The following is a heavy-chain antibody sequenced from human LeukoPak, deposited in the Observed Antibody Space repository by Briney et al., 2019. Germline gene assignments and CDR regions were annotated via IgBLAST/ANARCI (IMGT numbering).Heavy chain of an antibody. V-gene: IGHV3-23*01. Sequence: PGGSLRLSCAASGFTFSSCAMHWVRQAPGKGLEWVSAISGSGGSTYYADSVKGRFTISRDNSKNTLYLQMNSLRAEDTAVYYCARDYFHPYSGSYSGWFDPWGQGTLVTVSS. J-gene: IGHJ5*02. CDR1: GFTFSSCA. CDR2: ISGSGGST. D-gene: IGHD1-26*01. CDR3: ARDYFHPYSGSYSGWFDP.